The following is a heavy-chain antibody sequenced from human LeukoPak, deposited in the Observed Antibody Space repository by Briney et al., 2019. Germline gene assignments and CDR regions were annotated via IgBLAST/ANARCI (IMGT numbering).Heavy chain of an antibody. CDR3: ARGRGYSNGPPDY. J-gene: IGHJ4*02. CDR1: GFTFRSYV. Sequence: QPGGSLRLSCSASGFTFRSYVMSWVRQAPGKGLEWVASVSDNGVYAVHAESVEGRFTISRDNSRNNVYLQMNSLRAEDTAIYYCARGRGYSNGPPDYWGQGTLVTVSS. CDR2: VSDNGVYA. D-gene: IGHD5-18*01. V-gene: IGHV3-23*01.